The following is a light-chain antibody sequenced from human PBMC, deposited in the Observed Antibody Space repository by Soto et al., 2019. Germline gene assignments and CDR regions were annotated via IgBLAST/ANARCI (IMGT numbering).Light chain of an antibody. Sequence: EVVLTQSPNTLSLSPGERATLSCWASQSLRSSYLAWYQRKPGQAPRLLMFGASRRASGIPDRFNGSGSGTAFILTISRLVPEDVAVYYCQQHGTSPYTFGQGTVLEIK. V-gene: IGKV3-20*01. CDR1: QSLRSSY. CDR3: QQHGTSPYT. J-gene: IGKJ2*01. CDR2: GAS.